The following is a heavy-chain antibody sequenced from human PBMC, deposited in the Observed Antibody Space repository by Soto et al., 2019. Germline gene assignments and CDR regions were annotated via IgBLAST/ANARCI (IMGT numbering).Heavy chain of an antibody. CDR1: GYTFTGYY. J-gene: IGHJ6*02. Sequence: ASVKVSCKASGYTFTGYYMHWVRQAPGQGLEWMGWINPNSGGTNYAQKFQGRVTMTRDTSISTAYMELSRLRSDDTAVYYCARDGYSSSSLVGYYYYGMDVWGQGTTVIVSS. CDR2: INPNSGGT. V-gene: IGHV1-2*02. CDR3: ARDGYSSSSLVGYYYYGMDV. D-gene: IGHD6-6*01.